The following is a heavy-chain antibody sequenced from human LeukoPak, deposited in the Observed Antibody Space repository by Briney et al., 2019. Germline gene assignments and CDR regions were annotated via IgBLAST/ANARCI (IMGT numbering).Heavy chain of an antibody. D-gene: IGHD3-3*01. J-gene: IGHJ5*02. CDR1: GGSISSYY. CDR3: ARDPYYDFWSGYYTGGWFDP. CDR2: IYTSGST. Sequence: SETLSLTCTVSGGSISSYYWSWIRQPAGKGLEWIGRIYTSGSTNYNPSLKSRVTMSVDTSKNQFSLKLSSVTAADTAVYYCARDPYYDFWSGYYTGGWFDPWGQGTLVTVSS. V-gene: IGHV4-4*07.